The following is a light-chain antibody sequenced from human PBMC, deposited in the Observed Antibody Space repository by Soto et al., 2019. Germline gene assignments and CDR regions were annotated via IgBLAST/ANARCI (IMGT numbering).Light chain of an antibody. V-gene: IGLV7-46*01. J-gene: IGLJ2*01. CDR2: DTG. CDR3: LLSYSGTRV. Sequence: QAVVTQEPSLTVSPGGTVTLTCGSSTGTVTSSHFPYWFQQKPGQAPRTLIYDTGSKHSWTPARFSGSLLGDKAALTLSGAQPEDDADYYCLLSYSGTRVFGGGTKLTVL. CDR1: TGTVTSSHF.